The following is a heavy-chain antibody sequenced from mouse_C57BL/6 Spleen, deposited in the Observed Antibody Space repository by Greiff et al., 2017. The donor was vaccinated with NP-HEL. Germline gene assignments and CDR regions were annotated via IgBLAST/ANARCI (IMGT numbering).Heavy chain of an antibody. CDR3: ARGSWLLDV. D-gene: IGHD2-3*01. V-gene: IGHV5-16*01. CDR1: GFTFSDYY. Sequence: EVKLVESEGGLVQPGSSMKLSCTASGFTFSDYYMAWVRQVPEKGLEWVANINYDGSSTYYLDSLKSRFIISRDNAKNILYLQMSSLKSEDTATYYCARGSWLLDVWGTGTTVTVSS. CDR2: INYDGSST. J-gene: IGHJ1*03.